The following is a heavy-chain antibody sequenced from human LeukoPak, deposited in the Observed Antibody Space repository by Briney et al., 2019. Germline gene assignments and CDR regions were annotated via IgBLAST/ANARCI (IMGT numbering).Heavy chain of an antibody. D-gene: IGHD2-2*01. CDR2: IYRDGSI. CDR1: GFTLSSNY. V-gene: IGHV3-66*01. J-gene: IGHJ3*02. Sequence: VQPGGAPGLSCAASGFTLSSNYMSRVRQGPGKGLEWVSQIYRDGSIYYADSVKGRFTISRDISKNTLYLQMSSLRAEDTAVYYCARGGVVPASMGYAFDIWGPGTMVTVSS. CDR3: ARGGVVPASMGYAFDI.